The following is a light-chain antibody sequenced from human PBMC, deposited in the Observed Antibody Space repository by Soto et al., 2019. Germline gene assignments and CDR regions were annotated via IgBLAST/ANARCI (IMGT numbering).Light chain of an antibody. CDR1: QSVAGH. J-gene: IGKJ1*01. V-gene: IGKV3-15*01. Sequence: EIVMTQSPATLSVSPGERATLSCSASQSVAGHLAWYQQKPGQAPRLLIYGASTRATGIPARFSGSGSGTEFTLTISSPQSEDFAIYYCQQYNTWPPWTFGQGTKVEIK. CDR3: QQYNTWPPWT. CDR2: GAS.